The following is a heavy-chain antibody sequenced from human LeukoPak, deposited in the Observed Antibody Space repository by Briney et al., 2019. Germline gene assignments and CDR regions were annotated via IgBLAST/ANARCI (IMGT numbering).Heavy chain of an antibody. CDR2: IIPILGIA. CDR3: ASSPNQDRDSSYFDY. Sequence: SVKVSCKASGGTFTSYTISWVRQAPGHGLEWMGRIIPILGIANYAQKFQGTVTITADKSTSTAYMELSSLRSEDTAVYYCASSPNQDRDSSYFDYWGQGTLVTVSS. CDR1: GGTFTSYT. D-gene: IGHD3-10*01. J-gene: IGHJ4*02. V-gene: IGHV1-69*02.